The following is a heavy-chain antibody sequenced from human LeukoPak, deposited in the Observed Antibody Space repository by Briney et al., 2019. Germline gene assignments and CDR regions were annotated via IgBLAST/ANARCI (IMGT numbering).Heavy chain of an antibody. CDR3: ARDYYANIAHSHTFPY. CDR2: IYSGGST. V-gene: IGHV3-53*01. CDR1: GFTFSSYG. J-gene: IGHJ4*02. D-gene: IGHD3-16*01. Sequence: GGSLRLSCAASGFTFSSYGMHWVRQAPGKGLEWVSVIYSGGSTYYADSVKGRFTISRDNSKNTLYLQMNSLRAEDTAVYYCARDYYANIAHSHTFPYWGQGTLLTVSS.